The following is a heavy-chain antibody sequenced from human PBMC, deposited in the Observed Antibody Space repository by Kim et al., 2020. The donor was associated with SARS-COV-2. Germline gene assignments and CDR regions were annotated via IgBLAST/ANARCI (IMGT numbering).Heavy chain of an antibody. V-gene: IGHV1-18*01. D-gene: IGHD3-10*01. Sequence: ASVKVSCKASGYTFTSYGISWVRQAPGQGLEWMGWISAYNGNTNYAQKLQGRVTMTTDTSTSTAYMELRSLRSDDTAVYYCARLRNYYGSGFPDYWGQGTLVTVSS. J-gene: IGHJ4*02. CDR1: GYTFTSYG. CDR2: ISAYNGNT. CDR3: ARLRNYYGSGFPDY.